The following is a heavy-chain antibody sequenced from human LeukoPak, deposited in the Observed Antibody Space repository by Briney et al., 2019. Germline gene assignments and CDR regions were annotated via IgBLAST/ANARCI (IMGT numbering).Heavy chain of an antibody. V-gene: IGHV3-15*01. CDR1: GFTFNNAW. J-gene: IGHJ4*02. CDR3: NRVGPIAAALTY. D-gene: IGHD6-13*01. Sequence: PGGSLRLSCAVSGFTFNNAWMSWVRQAPGKGLEWVGRIKSKTDGGATHYAAPVEGRFTISRDDSKTTVYLQMNSLETEDTAVYYCNRVGPIAAALTYWGQGTRVTVSS. CDR2: IKSKTDGGAT.